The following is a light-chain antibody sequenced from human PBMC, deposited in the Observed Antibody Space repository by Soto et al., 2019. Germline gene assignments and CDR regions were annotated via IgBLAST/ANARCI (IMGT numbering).Light chain of an antibody. V-gene: IGKV3-15*01. CDR2: DAS. CDR1: QSVSSN. Sequence: EIVMTQSPATLSVSPGERVTLSCRASQSVSSNLAWYQQKPGQTPRLLIYDASTGATGIPARFSGSGSGTEFTLTISSLQSEAFAVYYCQQYNNWPRTFRQGTKVEIK. J-gene: IGKJ1*01. CDR3: QQYNNWPRT.